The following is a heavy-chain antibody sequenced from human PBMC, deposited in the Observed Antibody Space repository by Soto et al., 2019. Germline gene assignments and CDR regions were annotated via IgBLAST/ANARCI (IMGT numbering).Heavy chain of an antibody. D-gene: IGHD3-3*01. CDR3: AKHATKFGVVILFYMDV. J-gene: IGHJ6*03. CDR2: ISWNSGSI. Sequence: GGSLRLSCAASGFTFDDYAMHWVRQAPGKGLEWVSGISWNSGSIGYADSVKGRFTISRDNAKNSLYLQMNSLRAEDTALYYCAKHATKFGVVILFYMDVWGKGTTVTVSS. V-gene: IGHV3-9*01. CDR1: GFTFDDYA.